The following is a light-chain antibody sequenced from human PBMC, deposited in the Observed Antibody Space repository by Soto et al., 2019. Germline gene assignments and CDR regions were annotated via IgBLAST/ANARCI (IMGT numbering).Light chain of an antibody. J-gene: IGKJ1*01. V-gene: IGKV1-5*03. CDR2: KAS. CDR3: QQYNSYSGT. Sequence: DIQMTQSPSTLPASVGDRVTITCRATQSIRGWLAWYQQQPGKAPKLLIFKASTLETGLTSRCSGSGAGTEFTLTISSLQPDDVATYYCQQYNSYSGTFGQGTKVEIK. CDR1: QSIRGW.